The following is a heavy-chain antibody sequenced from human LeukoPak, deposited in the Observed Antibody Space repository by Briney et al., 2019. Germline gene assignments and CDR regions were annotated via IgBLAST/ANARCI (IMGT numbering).Heavy chain of an antibody. J-gene: IGHJ4*02. CDR3: ARDYDYGYYFDY. Sequence: SETLSLTCTVSGGSISSGDYYWSWIRQPPGKGLEWIGYIYYSGSTYYNPSLKSRVTISVDTSKNQFSLKLSSVTAADTAVYYCARDYDYGYYFDYWGQGTLVTVSS. CDR2: IYYSGST. CDR1: GGSISSGDYY. V-gene: IGHV4-30-4*08. D-gene: IGHD4-17*01.